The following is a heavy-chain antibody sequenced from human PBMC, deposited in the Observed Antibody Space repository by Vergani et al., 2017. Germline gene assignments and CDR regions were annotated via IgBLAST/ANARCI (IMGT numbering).Heavy chain of an antibody. D-gene: IGHD2-2*01. CDR2: IIPIFGTA. CDR3: ARDLGRYSSSWYFDL. CDR1: GGTFSSYA. V-gene: IGHV1-69*13. J-gene: IGHJ2*01. Sequence: QVQLVQSGAEVKKPGSSVKVSCKASGGTFSSYAISWVRQAPGQGLEWIGGIIPIFGTANYAQKFQGRVTITADESTSTAYMELSRLRSEDTSVYYCARDLGRYSSSWYFDLWGRGTLVTVSS.